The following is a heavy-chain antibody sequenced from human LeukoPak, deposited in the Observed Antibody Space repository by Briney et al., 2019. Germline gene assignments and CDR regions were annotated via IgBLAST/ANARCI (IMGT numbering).Heavy chain of an antibody. CDR2: INPSGGST. J-gene: IGHJ6*03. Sequence: WASVKVSCKASGYTFTRYYMHWVRQAPGQGLEWMGIINPSGGSTSYAQKFQGRVTMTRDMSTSTVYMELSSLRSEDTAVYYCARATTSYYYMDVWGKGTTVTVSS. CDR1: GYTFTRYY. V-gene: IGHV1-46*01. CDR3: ARATTSYYYMDV. D-gene: IGHD4-17*01.